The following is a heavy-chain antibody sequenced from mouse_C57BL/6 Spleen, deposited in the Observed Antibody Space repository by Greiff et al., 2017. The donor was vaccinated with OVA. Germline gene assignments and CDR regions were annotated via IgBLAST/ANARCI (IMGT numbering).Heavy chain of an antibody. CDR3: APGSSPYYYAMDY. J-gene: IGHJ4*01. CDR1: GFNIKNTY. V-gene: IGHV14-3*01. CDR2: IDPANGNT. Sequence: DVKLVESVAELVRPGASVKLSCTASGFNIKNTYMHWVKQRPEQGLEWIGRIDPANGNTKYAPKFQGKATITADTSSNTAYLQLSSLTSEDTAIYYCAPGSSPYYYAMDYWGQGTSVTVSS. D-gene: IGHD1-1*01.